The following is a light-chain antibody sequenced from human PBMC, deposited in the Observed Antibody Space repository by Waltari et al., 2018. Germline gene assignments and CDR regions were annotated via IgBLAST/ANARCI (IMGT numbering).Light chain of an antibody. Sequence: QSAMTKPRSVSGSPGRSVAISCTGTSSHVGGYKLNWYQQHPGKVPEVMIYDVNKRPSGVPERSSGTKSGNPASLTITGLQAEDEADFDPCSYEGSNVVYGGGT. CDR3: CSYEGSNVV. J-gene: IGLJ2*01. V-gene: IGLV2-11*01. CDR2: DVN. CDR1: SSHVGGYKL.